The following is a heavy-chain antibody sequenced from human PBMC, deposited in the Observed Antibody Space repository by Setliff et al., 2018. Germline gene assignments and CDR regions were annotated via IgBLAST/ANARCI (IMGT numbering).Heavy chain of an antibody. CDR3: ARGGVSYYFDY. D-gene: IGHD3-16*01. Sequence: GASVKVSCKASGGTFSSYAISWVRQAPGQGLEWMGGIIPILGIANYAQKFQGRVTITRDTSASTAYMELSSLRSEDTAVYYCARGGVSYYFDYWGQGTLVTVS. CDR2: IIPILGIA. V-gene: IGHV1-69*10. J-gene: IGHJ4*02. CDR1: GGTFSSYA.